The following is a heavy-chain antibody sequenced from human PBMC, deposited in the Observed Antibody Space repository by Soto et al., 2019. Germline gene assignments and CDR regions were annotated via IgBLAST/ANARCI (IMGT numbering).Heavy chain of an antibody. CDR2: ISYDGSNK. J-gene: IGHJ4*02. D-gene: IGHD4-4*01. CDR1: GFTFSSYG. V-gene: IGHV3-30*18. Sequence: QVQLVESGGGVVQPGRSLRLSCAASGFTFSSYGMHWVRQAPGKGLEWVTVISYDGSNKYYVDSVKGRFTISRDNSKNTLYLQMNSLRAEDTAVYYCAKDRHDYIIYFDHWGQGTLVTVSS. CDR3: AKDRHDYIIYFDH.